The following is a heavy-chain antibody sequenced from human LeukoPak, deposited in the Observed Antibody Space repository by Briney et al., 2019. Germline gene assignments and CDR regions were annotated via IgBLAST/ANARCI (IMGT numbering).Heavy chain of an antibody. Sequence: GGSLRLSCSASGFTFSSFAMHWVRQAPGKGLEYVAAISRNGGSTYYADSVKGRFTTSRDNSKNTLYLQMSSLRAEDTAVYLCVKDLRSDFMGVLSRYLSYWGQGTLVTVSS. J-gene: IGHJ4*02. CDR3: VKDLRSDFMGVLSRYLSY. CDR2: ISRNGGST. V-gene: IGHV3-64D*09. D-gene: IGHD2/OR15-2a*01. CDR1: GFTFSSFA.